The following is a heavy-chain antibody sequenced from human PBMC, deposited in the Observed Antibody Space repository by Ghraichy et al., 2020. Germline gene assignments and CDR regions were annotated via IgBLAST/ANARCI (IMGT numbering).Heavy chain of an antibody. CDR1: GFTFSSYA. CDR3: AKDTVWGYYYDSSGSGAHDY. Sequence: GGSLRLSCAASGFTFSSYAMSWVRQAPGKGLEWVSAISGSGGSTYYADSVKGRFTISRDNSKNTLYLQMNSLRAEDTAVYYCAKDTVWGYYYDSSGSGAHDYWGQGTLVTVSS. CDR2: ISGSGGST. D-gene: IGHD3-22*01. J-gene: IGHJ4*02. V-gene: IGHV3-23*01.